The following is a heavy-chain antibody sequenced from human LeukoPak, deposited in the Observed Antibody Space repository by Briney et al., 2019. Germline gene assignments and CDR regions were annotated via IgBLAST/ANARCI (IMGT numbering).Heavy chain of an antibody. J-gene: IGHJ4*02. Sequence: GASVKVSCKASGGTFSSYAISWVRQAPGKGLEWVSYISSSSSTIYYADSVKGRFTISRDNAKNSLYLQMNSLRAEDTAVYYCANIVGATKGWGQGTLVTVSS. V-gene: IGHV3-48*04. CDR1: GGTFSSYA. D-gene: IGHD1-26*01. CDR2: ISSSSSTI. CDR3: ANIVGATKG.